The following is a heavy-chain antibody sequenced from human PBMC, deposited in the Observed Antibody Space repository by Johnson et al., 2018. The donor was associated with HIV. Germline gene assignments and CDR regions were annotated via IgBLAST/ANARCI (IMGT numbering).Heavy chain of an antibody. V-gene: IGHV3-30-3*01. CDR2: ISYDGSNK. J-gene: IGHJ3*02. Sequence: QMLLVESGGGLVQPGGSLRLSCAASGFTFSSYAMHWVRQAPGKGLEWVAVISYDGSNKYYADSVKGRFTIPRDNSKNTLHLQMNSLRPEDAAVYYCARELVAVTGPTRAFDIWGQGKMVIVSS. CDR3: ARELVAVTGPTRAFDI. D-gene: IGHD6-19*01. CDR1: GFTFSSYA.